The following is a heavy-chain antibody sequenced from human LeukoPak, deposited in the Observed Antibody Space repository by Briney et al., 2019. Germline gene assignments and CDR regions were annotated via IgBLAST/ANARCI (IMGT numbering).Heavy chain of an antibody. D-gene: IGHD5-12*01. Sequence: PGGSLRLSCAASGFTLSSYWMHWVRHAPGKGLVWVSRINNYGTSTNYADSVKGRFTISRDNAKNTLYLQMNSLRVEDTAVYYCARDLVVATGPDYWGQGTLVTVSS. CDR1: GFTLSSYW. V-gene: IGHV3-74*01. J-gene: IGHJ4*02. CDR3: ARDLVVATGPDY. CDR2: INNYGTST.